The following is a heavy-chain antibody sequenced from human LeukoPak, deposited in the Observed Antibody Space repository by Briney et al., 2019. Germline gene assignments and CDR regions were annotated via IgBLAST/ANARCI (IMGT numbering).Heavy chain of an antibody. D-gene: IGHD5-18*01. CDR2: ISWNSGII. J-gene: IGHJ4*02. CDR3: TKDSVAMVTTSDY. CDR1: GFTFHDYA. V-gene: IGHV3-9*01. Sequence: GGTLRLSCAASGFTFHDYAMHWVRQAPGKGLEWVSGISWNSGIIGYADSVKGRFTTSRDNAKNSLYLQMNSLRPEDTALYYCTKDSVAMVTTSDYWGQGTLVTVSS.